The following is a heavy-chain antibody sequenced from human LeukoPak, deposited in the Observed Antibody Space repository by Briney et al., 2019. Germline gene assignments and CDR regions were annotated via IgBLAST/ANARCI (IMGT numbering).Heavy chain of an antibody. CDR1: GFTFSSQA. CDR2: ISYDGSNK. D-gene: IGHD4-17*01. CDR3: ARGFDDYGDYYDY. J-gene: IGHJ4*02. Sequence: GGSLRLSCAASGFTFSSQAMHWVRQAPGKGLEWVAVISYDGSNKYYADSVKGRFTISRDNSKNTLYLQMNSLRAEDTAVYYCARGFDDYGDYYDYWGQGTLVTVSS. V-gene: IGHV3-30-3*01.